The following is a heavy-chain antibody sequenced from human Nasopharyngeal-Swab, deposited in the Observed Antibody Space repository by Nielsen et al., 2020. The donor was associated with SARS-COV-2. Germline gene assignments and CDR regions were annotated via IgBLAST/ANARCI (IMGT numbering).Heavy chain of an antibody. CDR1: GYTFTSYG. V-gene: IGHV1-18*01. CDR2: ISAYNGNT. CDR3: ATRAVAGFFDY. D-gene: IGHD6-19*01. J-gene: IGHJ4*02. Sequence: ASVKVSCKASGYTFTSYGISWVRQTPGQGLEWMGWISAYNGNTNYAQKLQGRVTMTTDTSTSTAYMELRSLRSDDTAVYYCATRAVAGFFDYWGQGTLVTVSS.